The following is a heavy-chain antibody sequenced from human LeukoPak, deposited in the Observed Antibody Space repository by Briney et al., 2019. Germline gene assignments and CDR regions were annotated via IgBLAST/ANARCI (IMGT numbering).Heavy chain of an antibody. CDR1: GGTFSSYA. CDR2: IIPIFGTA. CDR3: AGRSYGSGSYYYYYYYMDV. J-gene: IGHJ6*03. V-gene: IGHV1-69*06. Sequence: SVKVSCKASGGTFSSYAISWVRQAPGQGLEWMGGIIPIFGTANYAQKFQGRVTITADKSTSTAYMELSSLRSEDTAVYYCAGRSYGSGSYYYYYYYMDVWGKGTTVTVSS. D-gene: IGHD3-10*01.